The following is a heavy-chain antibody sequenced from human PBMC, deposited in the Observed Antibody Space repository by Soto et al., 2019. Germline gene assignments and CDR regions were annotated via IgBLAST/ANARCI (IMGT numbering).Heavy chain of an antibody. J-gene: IGHJ4*02. V-gene: IGHV1-18*01. D-gene: IGHD1-1*01. CDR2: ISAHNGNT. CDR1: GYTFTSYG. Sequence: QVHLVQSGAEVKKPGASVKVSCKASGYTFTSYGITWVRQAPGQGLEWRGWISAHNGNTDYAQKLQGRVIVTRDTSTSTAYMELRSLRSDDKAVYYCARGRYGDYWGQGALVTVSS. CDR3: ARGRYGDY.